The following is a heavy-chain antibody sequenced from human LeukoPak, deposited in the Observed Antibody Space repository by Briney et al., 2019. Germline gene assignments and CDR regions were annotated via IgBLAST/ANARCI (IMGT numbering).Heavy chain of an antibody. J-gene: IGHJ4*02. V-gene: IGHV3-23*01. CDR2: ISGTGGTT. Sequence: GGSLRLSCAASGFTFSSYAMSWVRQAPGKGLEWVSAISGTGGTTYYADSVKGRFTISRNNAKNSLYLQMNSLRAEDTAVYYCARENDPPFPAIDYWGQGTLVTVSS. CDR1: GFTFSSYA. CDR3: ARENDPPFPAIDY. D-gene: IGHD3-16*01.